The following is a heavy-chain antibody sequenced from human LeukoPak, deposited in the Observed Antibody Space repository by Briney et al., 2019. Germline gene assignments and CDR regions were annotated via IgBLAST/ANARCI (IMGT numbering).Heavy chain of an antibody. Sequence: GGSLKISRKGSGYSFTSYWSGWVRQMPGKGLEWMGIIYPGDSDTRYSPSFQGQVTISADKSISTAYLQWSSLKASDTAMYYCARKLGVTTFRGAFDIWGQGTTVTVSS. CDR3: ARKLGVTTFRGAFDI. CDR2: IYPGDSDT. J-gene: IGHJ3*02. V-gene: IGHV5-51*01. CDR1: GYSFTSYW. D-gene: IGHD4-11*01.